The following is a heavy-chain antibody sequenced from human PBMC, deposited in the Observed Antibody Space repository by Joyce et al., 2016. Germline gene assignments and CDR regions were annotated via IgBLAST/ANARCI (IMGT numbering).Heavy chain of an antibody. D-gene: IGHD3-10*02. CDR2: LSRSSGTI. Sequence: QLVESGGGFVEPGRSLRISCAASGFPFENYTMGWVRQPPGKRLEWVSFLSRSSGTIYFVDSLSDRFSISRDNSKNSLYLYMHSLRVEDTALYFCTRQYCSGGTCFWYFDLWGRGTPVTVSS. CDR1: GFPFENYT. CDR3: TRQYCSGGTCFWYFDL. V-gene: IGHV3-48*04. J-gene: IGHJ2*01.